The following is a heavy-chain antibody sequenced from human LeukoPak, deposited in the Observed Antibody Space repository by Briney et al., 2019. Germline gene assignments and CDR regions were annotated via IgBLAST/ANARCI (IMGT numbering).Heavy chain of an antibody. CDR2: ISSSSSTI. CDR3: ARDHSPDAVTLYGMDV. D-gene: IGHD4-17*01. V-gene: IGHV3-48*01. CDR1: GFSFSSYS. Sequence: GGSLTLSCAASGFSFSSYSMNWVRQAPGKGLEWVSYISSSSSTIYYADSVQGRFTISRDNAKNSLYLQMNSLRAEDTAVYYCARDHSPDAVTLYGMDVWGQGTTVTVSS. J-gene: IGHJ6*02.